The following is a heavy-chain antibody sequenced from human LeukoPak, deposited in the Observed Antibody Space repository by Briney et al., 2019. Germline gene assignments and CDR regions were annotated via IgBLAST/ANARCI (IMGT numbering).Heavy chain of an antibody. V-gene: IGHV3-7*01. CDR1: GFTFDYYW. Sequence: PGGSLRLSCAASGFTFDYYWMTWVRQAPGKGLEWLANIKQDGSDKNYVDSVKGRFSISRDNANNSLYLQMNSLRAEDAAVYYCARDTSGPEYWGQGTLVTVSS. D-gene: IGHD6-19*01. CDR2: IKQDGSDK. J-gene: IGHJ4*02. CDR3: ARDTSGPEY.